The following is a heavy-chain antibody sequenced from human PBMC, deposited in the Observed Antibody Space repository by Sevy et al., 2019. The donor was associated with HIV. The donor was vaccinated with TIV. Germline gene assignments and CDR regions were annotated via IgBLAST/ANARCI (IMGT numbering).Heavy chain of an antibody. CDR3: ARLGAYCGGDCYPPSYYYYGMDV. J-gene: IGHJ6*02. Sequence: GESLKISCKGSGYSFTSYWIGWVRQMPGKGLEWMGIIYPGDSDTRYSPSFQGQVTISADKSISTAYRQWSSLKASDTAMYYCARLGAYCGGDCYPPSYYYYGMDVWGQGTTVTVSS. CDR1: GYSFTSYW. CDR2: IYPGDSDT. D-gene: IGHD2-21*02. V-gene: IGHV5-51*01.